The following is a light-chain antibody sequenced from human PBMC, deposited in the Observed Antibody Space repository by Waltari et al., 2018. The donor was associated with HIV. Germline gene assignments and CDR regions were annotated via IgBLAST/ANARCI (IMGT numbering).Light chain of an antibody. CDR2: STN. V-gene: IGLV8-61*01. CDR1: SGSVYTSYY. CDR3: VLYMGRGISL. Sequence: QTVVTQEPSFSVSPGGTGTLTCCLSSGSVYTSYYPSWYQQTPGQAPRTLIYSTNTRSSGVPDRFSGSILGNKAALTITGAQADDESDYYCVLYMGRGISLFGGGTKLTVL. J-gene: IGLJ2*01.